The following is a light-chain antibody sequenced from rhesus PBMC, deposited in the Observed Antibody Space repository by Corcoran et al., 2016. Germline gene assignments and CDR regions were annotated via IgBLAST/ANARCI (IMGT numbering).Light chain of an antibody. Sequence: DIQMTQSPSSLSASVGDRVTITCRASQGITNDLAWHQQKPGENPKLLIYEASSLQSGIPSRFSGSGSGADFTLTISNLQPEDFATYYCQQYHSIPWTFGQGTKVEIK. CDR1: QGITND. CDR3: QQYHSIPWT. V-gene: IGKV1-25*01. J-gene: IGKJ1*01. CDR2: EAS.